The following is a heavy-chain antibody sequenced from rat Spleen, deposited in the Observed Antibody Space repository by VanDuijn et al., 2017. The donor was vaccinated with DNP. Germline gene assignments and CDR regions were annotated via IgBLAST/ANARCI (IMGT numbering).Heavy chain of an antibody. J-gene: IGHJ2*01. D-gene: IGHD1-4*01. CDR3: VRETTDITYYFDY. Sequence: EVQLVESGGGLVQPGRSLKLSCAASGFTFSDYYMAWVRQAPTKGLEWVAYIRYDGGSTYYGDSVKGRFTISRNTAENIQYLQMDSLRSEDTATYYCVRETTDITYYFDYWGQGVMVTVSS. CDR2: IRYDGGST. CDR1: GFTFSDYY. V-gene: IGHV5-20*01.